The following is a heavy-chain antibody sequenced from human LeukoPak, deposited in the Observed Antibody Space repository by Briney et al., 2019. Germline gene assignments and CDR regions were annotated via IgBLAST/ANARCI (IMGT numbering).Heavy chain of an antibody. CDR1: GYTFISYG. D-gene: IGHD1-1*01. V-gene: IGHV1-18*01. J-gene: IGHJ6*02. CDR3: ARDSQALTQLYGMDL. Sequence: GASVKVSCKASGYTFISYGISWVRQAPGHGLEWMGWIRPKNGNTNYPQKFHGIFSLPPETSTTPAYMELRSLRSDDTAVYYCARDSQALTQLYGMDLWGQGTTVTVSS. CDR2: IRPKNGNT.